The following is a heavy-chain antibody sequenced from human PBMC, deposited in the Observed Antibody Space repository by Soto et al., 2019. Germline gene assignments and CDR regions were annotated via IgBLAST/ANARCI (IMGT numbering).Heavy chain of an antibody. V-gene: IGHV6-1*01. CDR3: ARDRGGLGY. D-gene: IGHD3-16*01. J-gene: IGHJ4*02. Sequence: QVQLQQSGPGLVKPSQTLSLTCAISGDSVSSNTAAWNWIRQSPSRGLEWLGRTYYRSKWYNELAVSGKRRISTNPDTSKNQFSLQLGSVPPEDTAVYYCARDRGGLGYWGQGTLVTVSS. CDR1: GDSVSSNTAA. CDR2: TYYRSKWYN.